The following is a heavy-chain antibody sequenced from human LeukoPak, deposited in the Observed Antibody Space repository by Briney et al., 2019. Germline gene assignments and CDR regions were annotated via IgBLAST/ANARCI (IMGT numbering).Heavy chain of an antibody. D-gene: IGHD3-3*01. CDR2: IIPIFGTA. CDR3: ARGLGEFHYDFWSGERWGTNWSDP. V-gene: IGHV1-69*01. Sequence: GSSVKVSCKASGGTFSSYAISWVRQAPGQGLERMGGIIPIFGTANYAQKFQGRVTITADESTSTAYMELSSLRSEDTAVYYCARGLGEFHYDFWSGERWGTNWSDPWGQGTLVTVSS. J-gene: IGHJ5*02. CDR1: GGTFSSYA.